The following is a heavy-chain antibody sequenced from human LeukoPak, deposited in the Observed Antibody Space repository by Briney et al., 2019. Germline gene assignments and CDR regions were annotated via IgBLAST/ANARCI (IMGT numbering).Heavy chain of an antibody. J-gene: IGHJ4*02. CDR1: GFMFSDYG. V-gene: IGHV3-33*01. CDR2: IWYDGSKT. D-gene: IGHD4-17*01. CDR3: ARDPATVTSCFDC. Sequence: PGGSLRLSCAAFGFMFSDYGMHWVRQAPGKGLEWVAVIWYDGSKTYYVDSVKGRFSISRDNSKNTLYLQMSSLKVEDTAIYYCARDPATVTSCFDCWGQGTLVTVSS.